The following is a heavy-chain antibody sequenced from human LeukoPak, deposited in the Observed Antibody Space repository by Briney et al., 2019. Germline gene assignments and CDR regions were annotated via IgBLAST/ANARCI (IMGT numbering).Heavy chain of an antibody. D-gene: IGHD6-13*01. Sequence: GGSLRLSCAASGSDVSSKYMSWVRQAPGKGLDWVSLIYTDDTTYYADSVKGRFTISRDNSKNTVYLQMSSLRAEDTAVYYCAREPPFRYSSTGYFDYWGQGTLVSVSS. CDR1: GSDVSSKY. CDR2: IYTDDTT. CDR3: AREPPFRYSSTGYFDY. J-gene: IGHJ4*02. V-gene: IGHV3-53*01.